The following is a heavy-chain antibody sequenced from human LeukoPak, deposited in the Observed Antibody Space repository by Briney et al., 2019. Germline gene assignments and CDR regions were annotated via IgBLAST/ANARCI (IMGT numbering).Heavy chain of an antibody. CDR2: IYYSGST. CDR3: AREQQLVEGYFDY. J-gene: IGHJ4*02. D-gene: IGHD6-13*01. CDR1: GGSFSGYY. V-gene: IGHV4-30-4*08. Sequence: SETLSLTCAVYGGSFSGYYWSWIRQPPGKGLEWIGYIYYSGSTYYNPSLKSRVTISVDTSKNQFSLKLSSVTAADTAVYYCAREQQLVEGYFDYWGQGTLVTVSS.